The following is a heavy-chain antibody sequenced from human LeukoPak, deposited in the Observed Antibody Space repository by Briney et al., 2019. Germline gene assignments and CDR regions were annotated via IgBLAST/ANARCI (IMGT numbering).Heavy chain of an antibody. V-gene: IGHV3-7*03. J-gene: IGHJ4*01. CDR2: IKHDGSEK. CDR3: VRAYDIGTGWLDY. D-gene: IGHD3-9*01. CDR1: GFTISSYW. Sequence: PGGSLRLSCAASGFTISSYWMSWVRQAPGKGLEWVANIKHDGSEKYYAASMRGRSTISRDTAKHSLYLQMNSLRVEDTAVYYCVRAYDIGTGWLDYW.